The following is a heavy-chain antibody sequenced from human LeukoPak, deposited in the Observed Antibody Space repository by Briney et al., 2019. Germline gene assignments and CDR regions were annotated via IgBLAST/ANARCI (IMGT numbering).Heavy chain of an antibody. V-gene: IGHV3-23*01. J-gene: IGHJ6*02. CDR3: AKGYGIYYFYGMDV. CDR2: ITGSGGST. Sequence: GGSLRLSCAASGFTFGNYAMSWDRQAPGNGLEWVSAITGSGGSTYYADSVKGRFTISRDNSKNTLYLQMNSLRADDTAVYYCAKGYGIYYFYGMDVWGQGTTVTVSS. D-gene: IGHD5-18*01. CDR1: GFTFGNYA.